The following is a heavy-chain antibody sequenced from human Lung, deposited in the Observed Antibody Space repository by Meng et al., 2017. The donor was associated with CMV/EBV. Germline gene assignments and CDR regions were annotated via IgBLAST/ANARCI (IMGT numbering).Heavy chain of an antibody. CDR3: AKADIVVVPAGAFDI. D-gene: IGHD2-2*01. CDR1: GFTFDDYA. V-gene: IGHV3-9*01. Sequence: SXKISCAASGFTFDDYAMHWVRQAPGKGLEWVSGISWNSGSIGYADSVTGRFTISRDNAKNSLYLQMNSLRAEDTALYYCAKADIVVVPAGAFDIWGQGTXVTVSS. J-gene: IGHJ3*02. CDR2: ISWNSGSI.